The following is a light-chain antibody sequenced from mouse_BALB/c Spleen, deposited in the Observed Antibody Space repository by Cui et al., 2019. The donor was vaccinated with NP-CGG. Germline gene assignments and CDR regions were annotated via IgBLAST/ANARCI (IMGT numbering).Light chain of an antibody. V-gene: IGLV1*01. Sequence: AVVTQASALTTSPGETVTLTCRSSTGVVTTNNYANWVQEKPDHLFTGLIGGTNNRAPGVPARFSGSLIGDKAALTITGAQTEDEAIYFCALWYSNHWVFGGGTKLTVL. CDR2: GTN. CDR1: TGVVTTNNY. CDR3: ALWYSNHWV. J-gene: IGLJ1*01.